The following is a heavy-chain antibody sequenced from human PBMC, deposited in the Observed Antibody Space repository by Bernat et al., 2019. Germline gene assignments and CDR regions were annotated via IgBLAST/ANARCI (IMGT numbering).Heavy chain of an antibody. Sequence: EVQLVESGGGLVKPGGSLRLSCAASGFTFSSYSMNWVRQALGKGLEWVSSISSSSSYMYYADSGKGRCTISRDNAKNSLYLQMNSLRAGDTAVYYCARDIGGGVLWFGESAYGMDVWGQGTTVTVSS. D-gene: IGHD3-10*01. V-gene: IGHV3-21*01. CDR3: ARDIGGGVLWFGESAYGMDV. J-gene: IGHJ6*02. CDR2: ISSSSSYM. CDR1: GFTFSSYS.